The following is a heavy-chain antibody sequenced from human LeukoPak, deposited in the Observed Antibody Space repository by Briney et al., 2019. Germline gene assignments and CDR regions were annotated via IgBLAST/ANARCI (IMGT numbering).Heavy chain of an antibody. D-gene: IGHD6-19*01. J-gene: IGHJ1*01. CDR3: ARIAESSGWSRGRYFQH. CDR1: GGSFSGYY. Sequence: SETLSLTCAVYGGSFSGYYWSWIRQPPGKGLEWIGEINHSGSTNYNPSLKSRVTTSVDTSKNQFSLKLSSVTAADTAVYYCARIAESSGWSRGRYFQHWGQGTLATVSS. V-gene: IGHV4-34*01. CDR2: INHSGST.